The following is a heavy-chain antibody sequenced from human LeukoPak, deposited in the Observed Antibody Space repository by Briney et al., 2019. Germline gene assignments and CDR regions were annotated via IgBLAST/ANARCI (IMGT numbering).Heavy chain of an antibody. CDR3: ARGYGDYRRYYYYGMDV. J-gene: IGHJ6*04. Sequence: GSLRLSCAASGFTFSSYEMNWVRQPPGRGLEWVSYIRSSGSTIYYADSVKGRFTISRDNAKNSLYLQMNSLRAEDTAVYYCARGYGDYRRYYYYGMDVWGKGTTVTVSS. V-gene: IGHV3-48*03. CDR2: IRSSGSTI. CDR1: GFTFSSYE. D-gene: IGHD4-17*01.